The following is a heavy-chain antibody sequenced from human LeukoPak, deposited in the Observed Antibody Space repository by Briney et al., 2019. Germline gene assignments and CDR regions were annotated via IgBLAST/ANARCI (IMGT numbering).Heavy chain of an antibody. V-gene: IGHV1-69*13. Sequence: ASVKVSCKASGGTFSSYAISWVRQAPGQGLEWMGGIIPIFGTANYAQKFQGRVTITADESTSTAYMELSSLRSEDTAVYYCARDLGYYDLNLDYWGQGTLVTVSS. D-gene: IGHD3-22*01. CDR3: ARDLGYYDLNLDY. J-gene: IGHJ4*02. CDR2: IIPIFGTA. CDR1: GGTFSSYA.